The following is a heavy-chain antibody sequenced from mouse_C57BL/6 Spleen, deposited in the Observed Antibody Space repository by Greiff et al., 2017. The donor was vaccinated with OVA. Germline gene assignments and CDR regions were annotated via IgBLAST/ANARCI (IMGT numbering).Heavy chain of an antibody. D-gene: IGHD2-3*01. CDR1: GYTFTSYW. J-gene: IGHJ3*01. CDR3: ARYKTYDGYSSLAY. Sequence: QVQLQQPGAELVKPGASVTLSCKASGYTFTSYWMHWVKQRPGQGLEWIGMIHPNSGSTNYNEKFKSKATLTVDKSSSTAYMQLSSLTSEDSAVYYCARYKTYDGYSSLAYWGQGTLVTVSA. CDR2: IHPNSGST. V-gene: IGHV1-64*01.